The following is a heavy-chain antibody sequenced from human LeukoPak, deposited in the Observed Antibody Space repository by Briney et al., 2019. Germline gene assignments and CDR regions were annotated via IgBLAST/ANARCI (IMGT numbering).Heavy chain of an antibody. CDR3: ARVVTMVRGVLDY. V-gene: IGHV3-48*03. J-gene: IGHJ4*02. CDR1: GFTFSSYE. CDR2: ISSSGSTI. Sequence: GGSLRLSCAASGFTFSSYEMNWVRQAPGKGLEWVSYISSSGSTIYYADSVKGRFTISRDNAKNSLYQQMNSLRAEDTAVYYCARVVTMVRGVLDYWGQGTLVTVSS. D-gene: IGHD3-10*01.